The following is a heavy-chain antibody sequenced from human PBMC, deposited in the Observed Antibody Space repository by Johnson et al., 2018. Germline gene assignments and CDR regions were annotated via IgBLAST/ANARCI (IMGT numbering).Heavy chain of an antibody. CDR1: GGSINSYY. Sequence: QVQLQESGPGLLKPSETLSLTCTVSGGSINSYYWSWIRQSPGKGLEWIGYVHYSGSTNYNPSLKSRVTISVGTSKDQFSRKVDSVTAADTAVYYCARGAGYPSEYFQHWVQGTLVTVSS. CDR3: ARGAGYPSEYFQH. V-gene: IGHV4-59*01. J-gene: IGHJ1*01. CDR2: VHYSGST. D-gene: IGHD3-16*02.